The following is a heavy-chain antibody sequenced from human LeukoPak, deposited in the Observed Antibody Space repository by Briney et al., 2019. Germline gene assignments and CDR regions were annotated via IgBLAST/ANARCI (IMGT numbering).Heavy chain of an antibody. V-gene: IGHV3-11*04. Sequence: GGSLRLSCAASGFTFSDYYMTWIRQAPGKGLEWVSYISSSGITIYYADSVKGRFTISRDNAKNSLYLQMNSLRAEDTAVYYCARASVYYYDSSGYWASDYWGQGTLVTVSS. CDR3: ARASVYYYDSSGYWASDY. CDR2: ISSSGITI. CDR1: GFTFSDYY. D-gene: IGHD3-22*01. J-gene: IGHJ4*02.